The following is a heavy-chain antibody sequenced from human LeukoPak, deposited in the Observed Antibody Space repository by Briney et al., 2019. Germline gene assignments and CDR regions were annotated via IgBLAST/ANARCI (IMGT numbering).Heavy chain of an antibody. J-gene: IGHJ6*04. V-gene: IGHV3-23*01. CDR3: AELGITMIGGV. CDR2: FSGSGTST. D-gene: IGHD3-10*02. Sequence: GGSLRLSCAASGFTFSTYWMSWVRQAPGKGLEWVSAFSGSGTSTYYADSVKGRFTISRDNAKNSLYLQMNSLRAEDTAVYYCAELGITMIGGVWGKGTTVTISS. CDR1: GFTFSTYW.